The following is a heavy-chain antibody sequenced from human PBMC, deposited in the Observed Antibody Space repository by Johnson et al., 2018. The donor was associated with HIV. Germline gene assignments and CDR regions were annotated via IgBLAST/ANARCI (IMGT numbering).Heavy chain of an antibody. D-gene: IGHD6-13*01. CDR3: AKDGAAAGTVGADAFDI. J-gene: IGHJ3*02. CDR2: IRYDGSNK. V-gene: IGHV3-30*02. Sequence: QVQLVESGGGVVQPGGSLRLSCAASGFTFSSYGMHWVRQAPGKGLEWVAFIRYDGSNKYYVDSVKGRFTISRDNAKNSLYLQMNSLRAEDTAVYYCAKDGAAAGTVGADAFDIWGQGTMVTVSS. CDR1: GFTFSSYG.